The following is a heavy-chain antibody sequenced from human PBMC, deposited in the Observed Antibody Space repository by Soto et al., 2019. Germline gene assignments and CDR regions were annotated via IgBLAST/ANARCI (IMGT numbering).Heavy chain of an antibody. D-gene: IGHD5-18*01. CDR2: ISYDGSNK. Sequence: GGSLRLSCAASGFTFSSYGMHWVRQAPGKGLEWVAVISYDGSNKYYADSVKGRFTISRDNSKNTLYLQMNSLRAEDTAVYYCAKERGYSYGSFDYWGQGTLVTVSS. J-gene: IGHJ4*02. CDR3: AKERGYSYGSFDY. CDR1: GFTFSSYG. V-gene: IGHV3-30*18.